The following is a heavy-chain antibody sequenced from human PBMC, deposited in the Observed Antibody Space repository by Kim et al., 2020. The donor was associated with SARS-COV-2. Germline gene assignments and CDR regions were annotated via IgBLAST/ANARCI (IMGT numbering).Heavy chain of an antibody. Sequence: GGSLRLSCAASGFTFSSYGMHWVRQAPGKGLEWVAVIWYDGSNKYYADSVKGRFTISRDNSKNTLYLQMNSLRAEDTAVYYCAKDRDGGSSGRNTIFDYWGQGTLVTVSS. CDR1: GFTFSSYG. V-gene: IGHV3-33*06. CDR3: AKDRDGGSSGRNTIFDY. CDR2: IWYDGSNK. J-gene: IGHJ4*02. D-gene: IGHD6-19*01.